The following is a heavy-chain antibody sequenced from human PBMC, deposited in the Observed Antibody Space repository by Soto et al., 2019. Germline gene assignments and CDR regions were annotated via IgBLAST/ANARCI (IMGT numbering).Heavy chain of an antibody. CDR1: GFTFSSYA. CDR3: AKARRDVTCGGPLVWRFDC. V-gene: IGHV3-23*01. J-gene: IGHJ5*01. CDR2: ISGSGGIT. Sequence: VQLLESGGGLVQPGGSLRLSCAASGFTFSSYAMSWVRQAPGKGLEWVSAISGSGGITYYADSVKGRFTISRTNSKNTLYMPINMQRAEDTAVYYGAKARRDVTCGGPLVWRFDCWGQGTLVTVSS. D-gene: IGHD1-1*01.